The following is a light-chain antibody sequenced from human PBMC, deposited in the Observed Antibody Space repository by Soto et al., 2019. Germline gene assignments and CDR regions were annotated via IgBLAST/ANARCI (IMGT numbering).Light chain of an antibody. CDR2: STT. J-gene: IGLJ3*02. CDR1: TSNIGSNT. Sequence: QSVLTQPPSASGTPGQKVTISCSGNTSNIGSNTVNWYQQFPGTAPKFLIFSTTQRPSGVPARFSGSKSGTSASLAIGGLQPEDEAHYDCGAWDNSLKGWVFGGGTKLTVL. V-gene: IGLV1-44*01. CDR3: GAWDNSLKGWV.